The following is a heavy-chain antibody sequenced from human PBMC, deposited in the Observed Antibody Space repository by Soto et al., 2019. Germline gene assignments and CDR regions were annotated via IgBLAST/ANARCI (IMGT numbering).Heavy chain of an antibody. CDR2: IIPIFGTA. V-gene: IGHV1-69*01. Sequence: QVQLVQSGAEVKKPGSSVKVYCKASGGTFSSYAISWVRQAPGQGLEWMGGIIPIFGTANYAQKFQGRVTITADEATSTADMELSSLRSEDTAVYYCARRMTSESTRHNWFDPWGQGTLVTVSA. CDR3: ARRMTSESTRHNWFDP. D-gene: IGHD4-17*01. CDR1: GGTFSSYA. J-gene: IGHJ5*02.